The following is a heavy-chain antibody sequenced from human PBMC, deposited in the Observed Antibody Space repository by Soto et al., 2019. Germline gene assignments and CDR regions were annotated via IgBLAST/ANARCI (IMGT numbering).Heavy chain of an antibody. D-gene: IGHD3-22*01. V-gene: IGHV3-30*18. CDR1: GFTFSHYG. J-gene: IGHJ3*02. Sequence: QVQLVESGGGVVQPGRSLRLSCAASGFTFSHYGIHWVRQAPGKGLEWVAAISSDGRNKDYADSVKGRFTISRDNSKNTLYLQMDSLRPEDTAVYYCAKIPYDSTGRGFDIWGQGTMVTVSS. CDR3: AKIPYDSTGRGFDI. CDR2: ISSDGRNK.